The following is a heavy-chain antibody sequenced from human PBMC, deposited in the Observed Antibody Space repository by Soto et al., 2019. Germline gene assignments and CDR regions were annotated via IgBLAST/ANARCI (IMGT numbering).Heavy chain of an antibody. CDR1: GGTFSNYP. CDR3: ARGNHRWLQLWYFDL. J-gene: IGHJ2*01. D-gene: IGHD5-12*01. Sequence: QVQLVQSGAEVKKPGSSVKVSCKASGGTFSNYPISWVRQAPGQGLEWMGGIIPIFGTVNYAQKFQGRVTITADQCTSTAYKELSSLRSEDPAVYYCARGNHRWLQLWYFDLWGRGTLVTVSS. V-gene: IGHV1-69*12. CDR2: IIPIFGTV.